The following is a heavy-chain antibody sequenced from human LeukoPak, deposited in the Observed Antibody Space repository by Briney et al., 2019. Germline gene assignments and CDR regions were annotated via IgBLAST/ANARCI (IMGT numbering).Heavy chain of an antibody. J-gene: IGHJ4*02. CDR1: GYTFTGYY. D-gene: IGHD6-19*01. V-gene: IGHV1-24*01. CDR2: FDPEDGET. Sequence: ASVKVSCKASGYTFTGYYMHWVRQAPGKGLEWMGGFDPEDGETIYAQKFQGRVTMTEDTSTDTAYMELSSLRSEDTAVYYCATGKKQWLDRKWDFWGQGTLVTVSS. CDR3: ATGKKQWLDRKWDF.